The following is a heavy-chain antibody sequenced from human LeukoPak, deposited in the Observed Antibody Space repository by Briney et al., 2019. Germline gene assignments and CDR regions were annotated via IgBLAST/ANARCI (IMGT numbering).Heavy chain of an antibody. V-gene: IGHV1-69*13. CDR2: IIPIFGTA. CDR1: GGTFSSYA. J-gene: IGHJ6*03. CDR3: ARAPTTVTTYYYYYMDV. D-gene: IGHD4-17*01. Sequence: SVKVSCKASGGTFSSYAISWVRQAPGQGLEWMGGIIPIFGTANYAQKFQGRVTITADESTSTAYMELSSLRSEDTAVYYCARAPTTVTTYYYYYMDVWGEGTTVTVSS.